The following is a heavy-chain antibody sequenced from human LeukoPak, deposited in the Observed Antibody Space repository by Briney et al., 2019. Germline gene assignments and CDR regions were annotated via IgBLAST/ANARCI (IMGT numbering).Heavy chain of an antibody. CDR1: GNTFTDYY. CDR2: INLNSADT. CDR3: ARVWRTATSGSNWFDP. V-gene: IGHV1-2*02. Sequence: ASVKVSCEASGNTFTDYYMYWVRQAPGQGLEWMGWINLNSADTNYAQKFQGRVTMTRDTSISTAYMELSSLRSDDTAVYYCARVWRTATSGSNWFDPWGQGTLVTVSS. D-gene: IGHD6-19*01. J-gene: IGHJ5*02.